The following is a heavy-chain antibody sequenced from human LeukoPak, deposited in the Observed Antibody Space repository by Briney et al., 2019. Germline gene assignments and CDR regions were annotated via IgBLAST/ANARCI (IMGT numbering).Heavy chain of an antibody. CDR1: GYTFTDYY. V-gene: IGHV1-69-2*01. D-gene: IGHD1-26*01. Sequence: ASVKVSCKVSGYTFTDYYMHWVQQAPGKGLEWMGLVDPEDGETIYAEKFQGRVTITADTSTDTAYMELSSLRSEDTAVYYCATGGGSYSRWSDPWGQGTLVTVSS. CDR3: ATGGGSYSRWSDP. CDR2: VDPEDGET. J-gene: IGHJ5*02.